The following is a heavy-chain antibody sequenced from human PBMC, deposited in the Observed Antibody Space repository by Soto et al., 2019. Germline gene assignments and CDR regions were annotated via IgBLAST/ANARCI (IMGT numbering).Heavy chain of an antibody. Sequence: SETLSLTCTVSGGSISTSSYYWGWIRQPPGKGLEWIGTIFYNGDTYYSPSLKSRVTISVDTSKNQFSLKLSSVTAADTAVYYCARVWGGAFDIWGQGTMVTVSS. CDR3: ARVWGGAFDI. V-gene: IGHV4-39*01. CDR2: IFYNGDT. D-gene: IGHD3-10*01. CDR1: GGSISTSSYY. J-gene: IGHJ3*02.